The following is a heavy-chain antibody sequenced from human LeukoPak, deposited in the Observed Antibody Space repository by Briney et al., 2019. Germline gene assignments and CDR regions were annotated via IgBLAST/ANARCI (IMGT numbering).Heavy chain of an antibody. Sequence: SQTLSLTCTVSGGSISSGGYYWSWLRQHPGKGLEWIGYIYYSGSAYYNPSLKSRVTISVDTSKNQFSLKMCAVSAADTAVHYCARAVWSRGGGIDYWGQGTLVTVSS. D-gene: IGHD1-26*01. CDR2: IYYSGSA. CDR3: ARAVWSRGGGIDY. V-gene: IGHV4-31*03. CDR1: GGSISSGGYY. J-gene: IGHJ4*02.